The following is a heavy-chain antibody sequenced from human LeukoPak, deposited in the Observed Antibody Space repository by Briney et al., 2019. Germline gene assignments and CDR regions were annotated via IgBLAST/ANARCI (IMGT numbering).Heavy chain of an antibody. CDR3: TADGGITIRPLFDY. CDR2: IRSKTDGEII. Sequence: KPGGSLRLSCAASGFTFNNAWMNWVRQAPGKGLEWVGRIRSKTDGEIIDYAAPVKGRFTISRDDSKNTLYLQMNSLKTEDTAVYYCTADGGITIRPLFDYWGQGTLVTVSS. J-gene: IGHJ4*02. V-gene: IGHV3-15*01. D-gene: IGHD1-14*01. CDR1: GFTFNNAW.